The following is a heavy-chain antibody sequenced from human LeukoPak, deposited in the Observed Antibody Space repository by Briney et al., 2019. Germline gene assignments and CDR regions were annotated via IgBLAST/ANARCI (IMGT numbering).Heavy chain of an antibody. Sequence: SVKVSCKASGGTFSSYAVSWVRQAPGQGLEWMGRIIPILGTANYAQKFQGRVTITTDESTSTAYMELSSLRSEDTAVYYCARQLSYAFDIWGQGTMVTVSS. J-gene: IGHJ3*02. V-gene: IGHV1-69*11. CDR2: IIPILGTA. CDR3: ARQLSYAFDI. D-gene: IGHD5-18*01. CDR1: GGTFSSYA.